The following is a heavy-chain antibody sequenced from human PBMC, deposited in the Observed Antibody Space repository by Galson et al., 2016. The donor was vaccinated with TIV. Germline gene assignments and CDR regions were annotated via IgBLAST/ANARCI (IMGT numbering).Heavy chain of an antibody. CDR1: GGTLSNYA. D-gene: IGHD5-18*01. CDR3: ARGVGTVMGQYYMDV. V-gene: IGHV1-69*05. Sequence: SVKVSCKASGGTLSNYAISWVRQAPRQGLEWMGGTIPMFGTANYAQKFQGRVAITTDESTNTAYMELSSLKSEDTAVYYCARGVGTVMGQYYMDVWGKGTTVTVSS. J-gene: IGHJ6*03. CDR2: TIPMFGTA.